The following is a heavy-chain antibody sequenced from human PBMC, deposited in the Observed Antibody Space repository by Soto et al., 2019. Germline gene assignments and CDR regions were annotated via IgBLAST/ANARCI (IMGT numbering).Heavy chain of an antibody. CDR3: AFPATNDFDY. J-gene: IGHJ4*02. CDR2: VYHSGST. D-gene: IGHD4-4*01. CDR1: GGSINSNNW. Sequence: SETLSLTCAVSGGSINSNNWWSWVRQPPGKGLEWIGEVYHSGSTNYNPSLKSRVAISMDQSKNLFSLTLSSVTAADTAVYYCAFPATNDFDYWGQGSLVTVSS. V-gene: IGHV4-4*02.